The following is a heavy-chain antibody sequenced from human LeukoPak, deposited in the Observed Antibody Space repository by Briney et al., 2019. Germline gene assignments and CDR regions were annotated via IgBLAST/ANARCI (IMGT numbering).Heavy chain of an antibody. Sequence: ASVKVSCKASGYTFTSYAMHWVRQAPGQRLEWMGWINAGNGNTKYSQKFQGRVTITGDTSASTAYMELSSLRSEDTAVYYCASSHLRYFDWSPLDYWGQGTLVTVSS. V-gene: IGHV1-3*01. CDR1: GYTFTSYA. D-gene: IGHD3-9*01. J-gene: IGHJ4*02. CDR3: ASSHLRYFDWSPLDY. CDR2: INAGNGNT.